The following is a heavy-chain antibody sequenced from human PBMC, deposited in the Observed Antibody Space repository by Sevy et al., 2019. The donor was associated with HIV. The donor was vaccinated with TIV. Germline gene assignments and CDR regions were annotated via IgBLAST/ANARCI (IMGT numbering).Heavy chain of an antibody. CDR1: GFTFSDHY. V-gene: IGHV3-72*01. J-gene: IGHJ4*02. D-gene: IGHD3-22*01. Sequence: GGSLRLSCAASGFTFSDHYMDWVRQAPGKGLEWVGRTRNKANSYTTEYAASVKGRFTISRDDSKNSLYLQMNSLKTEETAVYYCARVSYYYDSSPDGYFDYWGQGTLVTVSS. CDR3: ARVSYYYDSSPDGYFDY. CDR2: TRNKANSYTT.